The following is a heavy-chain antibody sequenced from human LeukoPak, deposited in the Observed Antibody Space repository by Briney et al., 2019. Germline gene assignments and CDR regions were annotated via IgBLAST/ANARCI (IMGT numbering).Heavy chain of an antibody. D-gene: IGHD3-16*01. V-gene: IGHV3-7*01. J-gene: IGHJ5*02. CDR1: GFSFSGYW. CDR2: INQDGGEN. CDR3: ARNLAVNWFAP. Sequence: PGGSLGLSCAASGFSFSGYWMTWVRQAPGKGLEWVANINQDGGENYYLDSVKGRFTISRDNAKNSLYLQMNSLRPEDTAVYYCARNLAVNWFAPWGQGTLVTVSS.